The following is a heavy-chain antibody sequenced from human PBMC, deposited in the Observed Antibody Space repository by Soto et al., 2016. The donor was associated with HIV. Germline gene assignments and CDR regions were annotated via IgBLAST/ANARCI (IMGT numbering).Heavy chain of an antibody. Sequence: VQLVESGGGVVQPGRSLRLSCAASGFTFSSYAMHWVRQAPGKGLEWVAVISYDGSNKYYADSVKGRFTISRDNSKNTLYLQMNSLRAEDTAVYYCARDRTGLGYGSGTPGYWGQGTLGHRLL. J-gene: IGHJ4*02. CDR2: ISYDGSNK. CDR3: ARDRTGLGYGSGTPGY. V-gene: IGHV3-30*04. CDR1: GFTFSSYA. D-gene: IGHD3-10*01.